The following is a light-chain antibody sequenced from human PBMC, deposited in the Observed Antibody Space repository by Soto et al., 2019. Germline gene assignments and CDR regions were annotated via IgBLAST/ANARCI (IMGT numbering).Light chain of an antibody. CDR1: SSNIGAGYD. J-gene: IGLJ3*02. V-gene: IGLV1-40*01. CDR3: QSYASSLPAV. CDR2: GNS. Sequence: QSVLTQPPSVSGAPGQRVTISCTGSSSNIGAGYDVHWYQQLPGTAPKLLIYGNSNRPSGVPDRFSGSKSGTSASLAITGLQAEDEADYDCQSYASSLPAVFGGGTKLTVL.